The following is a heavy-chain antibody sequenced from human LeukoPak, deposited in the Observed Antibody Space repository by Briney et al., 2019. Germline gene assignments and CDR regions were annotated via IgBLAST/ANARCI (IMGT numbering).Heavy chain of an antibody. CDR3: ARDVFFRAHNWFDP. Sequence: SETLSLTCTVSGGSISSYYWSWIRQPPGKGLEWIGYIYYNGSANYNPSLKSRVTMSLDTSRNQISLKLTSVTAADTAVYYCARDVFFRAHNWFDPWGQGTLVTVSS. V-gene: IGHV4-59*12. J-gene: IGHJ5*02. CDR2: IYYNGSA. CDR1: GGSISSYY. D-gene: IGHD2/OR15-2a*01.